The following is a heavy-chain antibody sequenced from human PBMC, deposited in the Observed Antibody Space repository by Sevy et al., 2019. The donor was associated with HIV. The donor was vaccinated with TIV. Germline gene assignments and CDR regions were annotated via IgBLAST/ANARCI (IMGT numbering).Heavy chain of an antibody. CDR1: GGSVSSGSYY. D-gene: IGHD4-4*01. V-gene: IGHV4-61*01. CDR3: ARGVNYNLIY. J-gene: IGHJ4*02. Sequence: SETLSLTCTVSGGSVSSGSYYWSWIRQPPGKVLEWIGYIYYSGRTNYNPSLKSRVTISVDTSKDQFSLKLSSVTAADTAVYYCARGVNYNLIYWGQGTLVTVSS. CDR2: IYYSGRT.